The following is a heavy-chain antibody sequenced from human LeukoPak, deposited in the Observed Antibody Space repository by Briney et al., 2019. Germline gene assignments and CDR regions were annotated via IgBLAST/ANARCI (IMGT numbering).Heavy chain of an antibody. J-gene: IGHJ4*02. CDR3: ARITVDYDLLTGYHPFDY. CDR1: GGSISSYY. CDR2: LYYTGNT. Sequence: KTSETLSLTCTVSGGSISSYYWGWIRQPPGKGLEWIGTLYYTGNTYCNPSLKSRLSISVDPSKNQFSLNLNSVTAADTAVYYCARITVDYDLLTGYHPFDYWGQGTLVTVSP. V-gene: IGHV4-39*01. D-gene: IGHD3-9*01.